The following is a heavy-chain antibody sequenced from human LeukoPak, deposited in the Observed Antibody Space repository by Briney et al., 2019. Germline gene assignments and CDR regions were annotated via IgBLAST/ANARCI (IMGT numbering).Heavy chain of an antibody. Sequence: GESLEISCQGSGYSFTSYWSSWVRQMPGKGLGWMGRIDPSDSYTNYSPSFQGHVTISADKSISTAYLQWSSLKASDTAMYYCARHEYGGWSNWFDPWGQGTLVTVSS. CDR2: IDPSDSYT. CDR3: ARHEYGGWSNWFDP. V-gene: IGHV5-10-1*01. D-gene: IGHD4-23*01. CDR1: GYSFTSYW. J-gene: IGHJ5*02.